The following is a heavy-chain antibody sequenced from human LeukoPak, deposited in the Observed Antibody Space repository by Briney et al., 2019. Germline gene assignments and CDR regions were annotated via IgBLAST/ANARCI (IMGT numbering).Heavy chain of an antibody. CDR3: ARLTLGCSSTSCYA. V-gene: IGHV3-48*01. CDR1: GFTFSSYS. D-gene: IGHD2-2*01. Sequence: PGGSLRLSCAASGFTFSSYSMNWDRQAPGKGLEWVSYISSSSSNKYYADSVKGRFIISRDNAKNSLYLQMNSLRGEDTAVYYCARLTLGCSSTSCYAWGQGTLVTVSS. J-gene: IGHJ5*02. CDR2: ISSSSSNK.